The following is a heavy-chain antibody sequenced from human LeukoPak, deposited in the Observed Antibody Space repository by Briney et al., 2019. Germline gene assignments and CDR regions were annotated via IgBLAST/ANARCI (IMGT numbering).Heavy chain of an antibody. V-gene: IGHV3-30*04. J-gene: IGHJ4*02. CDR3: ARMDHSGYEY. D-gene: IGHD5-12*01. CDR2: ISYDGSNK. Sequence: GGSLRLSCAASGFTFSSYAMHWVRQAPGKGLEWVAVISYDGSNKYYADSVKGRFTISRDNPKNTLYLQMNSLRAEDTAVYYCARMDHSGYEYWGQGTLVTVSS. CDR1: GFTFSSYA.